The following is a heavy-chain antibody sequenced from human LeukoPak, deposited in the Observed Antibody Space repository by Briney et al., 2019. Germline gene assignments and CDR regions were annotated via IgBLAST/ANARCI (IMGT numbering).Heavy chain of an antibody. CDR2: IYHSGST. CDR3: ARSIHYGSGSLLDY. Sequence: PSETLSLTCTVSGYSISSGYYWGWIRQPPGKGLEWIGSIYHSGSTYYNPSLKSRVTISVDTSKNQFSLKLSSVTAADTAVYYCARSIHYGSGSLLDYWGQGTLVTVSS. D-gene: IGHD3-10*01. CDR1: GYSISSGYY. J-gene: IGHJ4*02. V-gene: IGHV4-38-2*02.